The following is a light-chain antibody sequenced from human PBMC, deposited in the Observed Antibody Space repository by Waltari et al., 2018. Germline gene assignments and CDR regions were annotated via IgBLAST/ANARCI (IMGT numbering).Light chain of an antibody. Sequence: QSALTQPASVSGSPGQSITISCTGTNSDVGSYNYVSWYQQHPDKAPKLLICEFRNRPALVAVPFPGSKSVNTASLTISGLQPEDEADYYCNSYTNTSTLVVFGGGTKVTVL. CDR3: NSYTNTSTLVV. CDR2: EFR. CDR1: NSDVGSYNY. J-gene: IGLJ2*01. V-gene: IGLV2-14*01.